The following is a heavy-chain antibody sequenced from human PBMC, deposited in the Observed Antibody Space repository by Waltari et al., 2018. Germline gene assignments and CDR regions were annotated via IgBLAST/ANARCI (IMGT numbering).Heavy chain of an antibody. V-gene: IGHV4-61*02. J-gene: IGHJ4*02. CDR3: ARADYDFWTL. CDR1: GGSISSGSYF. D-gene: IGHD3-3*01. Sequence: QVQLQESGPGLVKPSQTLSLACTASGGSISSGSYFWRWIRQPAGKGLEWIGRIYADGSTNYNPSLKSRVTISVDTSKNQFSLNLSSVTAADTAVYYCARADYDFWTLWGQGTLVSVSS. CDR2: IYADGST.